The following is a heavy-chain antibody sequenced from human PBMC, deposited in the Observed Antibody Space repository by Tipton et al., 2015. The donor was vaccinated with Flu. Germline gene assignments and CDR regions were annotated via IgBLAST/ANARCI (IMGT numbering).Heavy chain of an antibody. V-gene: IGHV4-34*01. CDR1: TGSFSGYY. J-gene: IGHJ2*01. D-gene: IGHD2-21*02. CDR2: ISPSTST. CDR3: ARGVTQGRFFDL. Sequence: LRLSCAVYTGSFSGYYWTWIRRPPGKGLEWVGVISPSTSTNYNPSLKSRVTISLDTSKNQFSLKLISVTAADTAVYYCARGVTQGRFFDLWGRGTLVTVSS.